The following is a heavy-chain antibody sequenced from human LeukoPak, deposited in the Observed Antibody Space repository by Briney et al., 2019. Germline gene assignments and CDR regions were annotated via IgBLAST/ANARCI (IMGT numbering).Heavy chain of an antibody. CDR3: ARRHDYYDSSGYYYT. D-gene: IGHD3-22*01. Sequence: SETLSLTCTVSGGSISSSSYYWGWICQPPGKGLEWIGSIYCSGSTYYNPSLKSRVTISVDTSKNQFSLKLSSVTAADTAVYYCARRHDYYDSSGYYYTWGQGTLVTVSS. CDR2: IYCSGST. V-gene: IGHV4-39*01. CDR1: GGSISSSSYY. J-gene: IGHJ5*02.